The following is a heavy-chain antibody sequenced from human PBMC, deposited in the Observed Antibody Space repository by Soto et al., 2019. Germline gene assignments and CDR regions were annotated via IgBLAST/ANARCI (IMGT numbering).Heavy chain of an antibody. Sequence: SETLSLTCAVSSGSISSSNWWSWVRQPPGKGLEWIGEIYHSGSTNYNPSLKSRVTISVDKSKNQFSLKLSSVTAADTAVYYCARFGSSGWFSYFDYWGQGTLVTVSS. V-gene: IGHV4-4*02. J-gene: IGHJ4*02. CDR1: SGSISSSNW. D-gene: IGHD6-19*01. CDR3: ARFGSSGWFSYFDY. CDR2: IYHSGST.